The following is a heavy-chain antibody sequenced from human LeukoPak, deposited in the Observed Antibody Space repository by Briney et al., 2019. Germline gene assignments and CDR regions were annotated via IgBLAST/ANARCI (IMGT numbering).Heavy chain of an antibody. CDR1: GFTFSSYA. CDR3: ARAEAYGGNPVGY. Sequence: GGSLRLSCAASGFTFSSYAVHWVRQAPGKGLEWVAVISYDGSNKYYADSVKGRFTISRDNSKNTLYLQMNSLRAEDTAVYYCARAEAYGGNPVGYWGQGTLVTVSS. J-gene: IGHJ4*02. D-gene: IGHD4-23*01. V-gene: IGHV3-30-3*01. CDR2: ISYDGSNK.